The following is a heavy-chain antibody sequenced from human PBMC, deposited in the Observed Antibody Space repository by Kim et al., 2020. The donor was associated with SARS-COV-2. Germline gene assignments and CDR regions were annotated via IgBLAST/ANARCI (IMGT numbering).Heavy chain of an antibody. V-gene: IGHV4-59*13. CDR3: ARVGTVPYYGMDV. Sequence: SETLSLTCTVSGGSISSYYWSWIRQPPGKGLEWIGYIYYSGSTNYNPSLKSRVTISVDTSKNQFSLKLSSVTAADTAVYYCARVGTVPYYGMDVWGQGTTVTVSS. D-gene: IGHD4-17*01. CDR1: GGSISSYY. J-gene: IGHJ6*02. CDR2: IYYSGST.